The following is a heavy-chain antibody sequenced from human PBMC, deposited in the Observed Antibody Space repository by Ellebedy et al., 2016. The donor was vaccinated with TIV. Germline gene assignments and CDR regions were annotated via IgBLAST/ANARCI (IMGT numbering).Heavy chain of an antibody. CDR2: LHPSGTT. V-gene: IGHV4-4*07. CDR1: GVSITSHF. Sequence: SETLSLTCAVSGVSITSHFWTWIRQPAGGGLEWIGRLHPSGTTNYNPSLKSRVIMSRDTSKDQFSLKLSSVTAADTAVYYCARHGPQWFDAFDLWGQGTLVTVSS. J-gene: IGHJ3*01. D-gene: IGHD3-22*01. CDR3: ARHGPQWFDAFDL.